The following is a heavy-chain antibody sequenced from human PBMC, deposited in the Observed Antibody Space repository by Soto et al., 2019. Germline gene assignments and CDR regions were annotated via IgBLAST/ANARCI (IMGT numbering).Heavy chain of an antibody. D-gene: IGHD3-3*01. V-gene: IGHV4-34*01. CDR1: GGSFSGHY. Sequence: SETLSLTCAVYGGSFSGHYWSWIRQPPGKGLEWIGEIYHSGSTYYNPSLKSRVTISVDRSKNQFSLKLSSVTAADTAVYYCARVPGDFWSGYYSWFDPWGQGTLVTVSS. CDR3: ARVPGDFWSGYYSWFDP. CDR2: IYHSGST. J-gene: IGHJ5*02.